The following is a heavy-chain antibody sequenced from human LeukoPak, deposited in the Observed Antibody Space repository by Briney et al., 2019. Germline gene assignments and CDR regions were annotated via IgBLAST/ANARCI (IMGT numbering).Heavy chain of an antibody. CDR3: AKDNSVGDNAWWFDP. J-gene: IGHJ5*02. Sequence: AAVKVSCKASGYTFTSDYMHWGRQAPGQGLEWMGLINATGGSAGYSQKFQGRVTMTRDMSTSTDYMELSSLRSEDTAIYSCAKDNSVGDNAWWFDPWGQGTLVTVSS. V-gene: IGHV1-46*01. CDR1: GYTFTSDY. CDR2: INATGGSA. D-gene: IGHD1-26*01.